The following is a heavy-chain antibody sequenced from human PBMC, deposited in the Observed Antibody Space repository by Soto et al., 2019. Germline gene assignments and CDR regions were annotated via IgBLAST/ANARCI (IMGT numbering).Heavy chain of an antibody. J-gene: IGHJ4*01. D-gene: IGHD5-12*01. CDR2: VLPITGST. Sequence: QVQLVQSGAEVKKPGSSVKVSCKTSGGLFSVFSFNWVRQAPGQGLEWMGGVLPITGSTDYAQKFQGRLTFTAARSTSTIYMELSRLTSDDTANYYCATIRVRGGPLRFEDGGQGTLISVSS. CDR3: ATIRVRGGPLRFED. V-gene: IGHV1-69*06. CDR1: GGLFSVFS.